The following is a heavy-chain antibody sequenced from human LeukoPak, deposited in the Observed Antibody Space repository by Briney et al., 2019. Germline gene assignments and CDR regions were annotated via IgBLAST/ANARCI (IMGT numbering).Heavy chain of an antibody. CDR2: ISSGTTTI. V-gene: IGHV3-48*02. CDR1: GFTFSNYG. D-gene: IGHD3-10*02. CDR3: ARDVPDY. J-gene: IGHJ4*02. Sequence: GGSLRLTCAASGFTFSNYGMNWVRQAPGKGLEWFSYISSGTTTIIYADSVKGRFTISRDNAKNSLYLQMNSLRDEDTAVYYCARDVPDYWGQGTLVTVSS.